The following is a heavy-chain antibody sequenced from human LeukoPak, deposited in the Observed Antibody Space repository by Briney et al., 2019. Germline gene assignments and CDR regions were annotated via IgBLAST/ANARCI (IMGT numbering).Heavy chain of an antibody. CDR2: ISGSGGTT. CDR3: AKDRRISLVRGDIN. J-gene: IGHJ4*02. V-gene: IGHV3-23*01. D-gene: IGHD3-10*01. CDR1: GFTFSASA. Sequence: GGSLRLSRAASGFTFSASAMHWVRQAPGKGLEWVSGISGSGGTTYYADSVKGRFTVSRDNSKNTVYLQMNSLRAEDTAVYYCAKDRRISLVRGDINWGQGTLVTVSS.